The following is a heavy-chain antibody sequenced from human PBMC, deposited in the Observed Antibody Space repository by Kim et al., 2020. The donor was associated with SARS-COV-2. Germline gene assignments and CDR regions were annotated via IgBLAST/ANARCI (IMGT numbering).Heavy chain of an antibody. Sequence: RYSPSFQGQVTISADKSISTAYLQWSSLKASDTAMYYCARGMSGSYFCDYWGQGTLVTVSS. CDR3: ARGMSGSYFCDY. V-gene: IGHV5-51*01. J-gene: IGHJ4*02. D-gene: IGHD1-26*01.